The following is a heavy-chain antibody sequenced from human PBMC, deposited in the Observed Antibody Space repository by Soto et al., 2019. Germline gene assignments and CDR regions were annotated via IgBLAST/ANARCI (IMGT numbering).Heavy chain of an antibody. CDR1: SGSISSSNW. D-gene: IGHD3-16*02. Sequence: QVQLQESGPGLVKPSGTLSLTCAVSSGSISSSNWWSWVRQPPGKGLEWIGEIYHSGSTNYNPSLKSRVTISVDKSKNQFSLKLSSVTAADTAVYYCASRTELGELSFEEAFDIWGQGTMVTVSS. CDR2: IYHSGST. J-gene: IGHJ3*02. CDR3: ASRTELGELSFEEAFDI. V-gene: IGHV4-4*02.